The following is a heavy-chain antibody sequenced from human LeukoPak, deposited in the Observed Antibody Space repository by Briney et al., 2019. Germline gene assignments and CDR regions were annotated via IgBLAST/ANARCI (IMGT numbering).Heavy chain of an antibody. CDR3: ARGIGTSYESSRDAFDI. D-gene: IGHD3-22*01. CDR1: AGSINSDDYY. J-gene: IGHJ3*02. Sequence: SQTLSLTCTVSAGSINSDDYYWSWIRQPAGKGLEWIGRIYSPGTNYNYNPSLKSRVTISIDTSKNQFSLKLTSVTAGDTAAYYCARGIGTSYESSRDAFDIWGQGTMVTVSS. CDR2: IYSPGT. V-gene: IGHV4-61*02.